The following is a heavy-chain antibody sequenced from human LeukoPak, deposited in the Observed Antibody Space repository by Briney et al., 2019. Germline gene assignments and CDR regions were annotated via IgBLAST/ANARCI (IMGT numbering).Heavy chain of an antibody. J-gene: IGHJ4*02. V-gene: IGHV4-4*08. D-gene: IGHD3-10*01. CDR2: VYSSGNT. CDR3: VRDRELTY. Sequence: SETLSLTCTVSDVSISIYYWSWIRQPPGKGLEWIGYVYSSGNTNYSPSLKGRAIISADTSKNQFSLKLTSVTAADTAVYYCVRDRELTYWGQGILVTVSS. CDR1: DVSISIYY.